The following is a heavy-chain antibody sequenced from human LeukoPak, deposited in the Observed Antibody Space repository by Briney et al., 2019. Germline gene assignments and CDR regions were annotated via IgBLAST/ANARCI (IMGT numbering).Heavy chain of an antibody. D-gene: IGHD1-26*01. CDR3: AKDMMAIVGGTTSAFDM. V-gene: IGHV3-9*01. CDR1: GFSFDDYA. J-gene: IGHJ3*02. CDR2: INWNSGSI. Sequence: GGSLRLSCAASGFSFDDYAMHWVRQAPGKCLEWVSGINWNSGSIDYAESVKGRFTISRDNAKNSLYLQMNSLRAEDTALYYCAKDMMAIVGGTTSAFDMWGQGTMVTVSS.